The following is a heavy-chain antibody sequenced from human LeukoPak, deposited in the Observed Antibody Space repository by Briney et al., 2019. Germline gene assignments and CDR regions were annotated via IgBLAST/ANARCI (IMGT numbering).Heavy chain of an antibody. CDR1: GFTVSNNY. J-gene: IGHJ6*02. CDR3: AKDHTPYMTTVTTHGMDV. CDR2: IYSDGTT. V-gene: IGHV3-53*05. D-gene: IGHD4-17*01. Sequence: GGSLRLSCAASGFTVSNNYMSWVRQAPGKKLEWVSDIYSDGTTFYADSVKGRFTISRDNSKNTLYLQMNSLRAEDTAVYYCAKDHTPYMTTVTTHGMDVWGQGTTVTVSS.